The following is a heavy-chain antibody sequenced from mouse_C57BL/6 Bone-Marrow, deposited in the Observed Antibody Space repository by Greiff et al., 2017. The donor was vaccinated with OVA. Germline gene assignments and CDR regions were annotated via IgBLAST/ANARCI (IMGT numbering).Heavy chain of an antibody. Sequence: VQLVESGPGLVQPSQSLSITCTVSGFSLTSYGVHWVRQSPGKGLEWLGVIWRGGSTDYNAAFMSRLSITKDNSKSQVFFKMNSLQADDTAIYYCAKGGVDGSSFWYFDVWGTGTTVTVSS. V-gene: IGHV2-5*01. CDR3: AKGGVDGSSFWYFDV. J-gene: IGHJ1*03. CDR2: IWRGGST. CDR1: GFSLTSYG. D-gene: IGHD1-1*01.